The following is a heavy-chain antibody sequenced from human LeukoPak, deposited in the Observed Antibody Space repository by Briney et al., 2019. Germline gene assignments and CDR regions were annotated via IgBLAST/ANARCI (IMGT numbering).Heavy chain of an antibody. J-gene: IGHJ3*02. Sequence: SETLSLTCTVFGVSISSYYWNWIRQSPGKGVEWIAYMFYNVSTNYSPSLKSRVTISVDTSKNQFSLKLISVTAADTAVYFCARQGSGRAFDIWGQGTMVTVSS. CDR3: ARQGSGRAFDI. CDR1: GVSISSYY. V-gene: IGHV4-59*08. CDR2: MFYNVST.